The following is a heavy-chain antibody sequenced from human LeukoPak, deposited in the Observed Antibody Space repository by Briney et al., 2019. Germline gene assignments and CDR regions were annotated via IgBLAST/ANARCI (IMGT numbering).Heavy chain of an antibody. CDR2: ISGSGGST. CDR1: GFSFNSYA. CDR3: AKDLYYYDSSGSSRGADY. Sequence: GGSLRLSCAASGFSFNSYAMSWVRQAPGKGLEWVSAISGSGGSTYYADSVKGRFTISRDNSKNTLYLQMNSLRAEDTAVYYCAKDLYYYDSSGSSRGADYWGQGTLVTVSS. D-gene: IGHD3-22*01. V-gene: IGHV3-23*01. J-gene: IGHJ4*02.